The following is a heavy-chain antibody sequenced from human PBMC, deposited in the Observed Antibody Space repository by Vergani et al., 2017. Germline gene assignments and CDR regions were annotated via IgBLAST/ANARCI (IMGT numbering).Heavy chain of an antibody. CDR2: IHTGGST. J-gene: IGHJ6*03. Sequence: QVKLQESGPGLLKPSQTLSLTCTVSGESIRSGSHYWSWIRQPAGKGPEWIGHIHTGGSTDLNPSFKSRVSISVDTSKSQFSLKLNSVTVADTAVYYCARGAYYMDVWGKGTTVTVSS. CDR3: ARGAYYMDV. V-gene: IGHV4-61*02. CDR1: GESIRSGSHY.